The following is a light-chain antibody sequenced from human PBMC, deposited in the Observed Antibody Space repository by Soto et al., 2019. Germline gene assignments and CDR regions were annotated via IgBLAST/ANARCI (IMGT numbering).Light chain of an antibody. CDR3: QHYNSYSEA. CDR2: KAS. V-gene: IGKV1-5*03. Sequence: IHRTHSPSTLSASIGDRVTISFGASQTISSWLAWYQQKPGKAPKLLIYKASTLKSGVPSRFSGSGSRTEFTLTISSLQPDDFATYYCQHYNSYSEAFGQGTKVDI. J-gene: IGKJ1*01. CDR1: QTISSW.